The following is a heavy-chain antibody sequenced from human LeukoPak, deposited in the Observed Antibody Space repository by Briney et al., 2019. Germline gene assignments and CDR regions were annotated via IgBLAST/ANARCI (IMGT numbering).Heavy chain of an antibody. V-gene: IGHV4-34*01. D-gene: IGHD3-10*01. CDR1: GFTFSDYY. J-gene: IGHJ4*02. Sequence: GSLRLSCAASGFTFSDYYMSWIRQPPGKGLEWIGEINHSGSTNYNPSLKSRVTISVDTSKNQFSLKLSSVTAADTAVYYCARGLTRITMVRGFDYWAREPWSPSPQ. CDR3: ARGLTRITMVRGFDY. CDR2: INHSGST.